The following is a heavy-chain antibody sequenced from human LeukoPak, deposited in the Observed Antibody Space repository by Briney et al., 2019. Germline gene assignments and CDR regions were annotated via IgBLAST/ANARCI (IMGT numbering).Heavy chain of an antibody. D-gene: IGHD1-26*01. J-gene: IGHJ1*01. CDR3: ARDGISGSYYAEYFQH. Sequence: SETLSLTCTVSGGSVSSGSYYWSWIRQPPGKGLEWIGYIYYTGSTNYNPSLKSRVTISVDTSKNQFSLKLSSVTAADTAVYYCARDGISGSYYAEYFQHWGQGTLVTVSS. CDR2: IYYTGST. CDR1: GGSVSSGSYY. V-gene: IGHV4-61*01.